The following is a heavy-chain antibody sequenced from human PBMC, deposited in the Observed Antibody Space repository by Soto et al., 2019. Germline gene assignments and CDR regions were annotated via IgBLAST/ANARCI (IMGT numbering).Heavy chain of an antibody. CDR3: ARGGIAVAVCRNGAFDI. V-gene: IGHV3-21*01. J-gene: IGHJ3*02. D-gene: IGHD6-19*01. CDR2: ISSSNSYI. CDR1: GFTFSSYS. Sequence: EVQLVESGGGLVKPGGSLRLSCAASGFTFSSYSMNWVRQAPGKGLEWVSSISSSNSYIYYADSVKGRFTISRDNAKTSLYLQMNSLRAEDTAVYYCARGGIAVAVCRNGAFDIWGQGTMVTVSS.